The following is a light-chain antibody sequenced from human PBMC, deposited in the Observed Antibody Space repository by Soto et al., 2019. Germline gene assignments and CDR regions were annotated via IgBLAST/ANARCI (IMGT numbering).Light chain of an antibody. CDR3: QQYNDWPRT. CDR1: QSLRATY. Sequence: EVVLTQSPDTLSLSPGETATLSCRASQSLRATYVAWYQQRPGQAPRLLIYGASFRATGIPARFSGSGSGTEFTLSISSLQSEDFAVYYCQQYNDWPRTFGQGTKVDIK. CDR2: GAS. V-gene: IGKV3D-15*01. J-gene: IGKJ1*01.